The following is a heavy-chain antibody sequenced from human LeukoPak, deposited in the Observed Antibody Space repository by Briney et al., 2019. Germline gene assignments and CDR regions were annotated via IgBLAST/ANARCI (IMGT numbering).Heavy chain of an antibody. V-gene: IGHV4-34*01. CDR3: AGQQYSSSWYWGSAGWFDP. J-gene: IGHJ5*02. D-gene: IGHD6-13*01. Sequence: PSETLSLTCAVYGGSFSGYYWSWIRQPPGKGLEWIGEINHSGSTNYNPSLKSRVTISVDTSKNQFSPKLSSVTAADTAVYYCAGQQYSSSWYWGSAGWFDPWGQGTLVTVSS. CDR2: INHSGST. CDR1: GGSFSGYY.